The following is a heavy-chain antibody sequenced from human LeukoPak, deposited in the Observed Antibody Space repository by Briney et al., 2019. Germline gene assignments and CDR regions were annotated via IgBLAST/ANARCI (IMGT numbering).Heavy chain of an antibody. D-gene: IGHD4-17*01. CDR3: AKYSDYGHHRYWFDP. V-gene: IGHV3-30*18. CDR2: VSYDGGNK. J-gene: IGHJ5*02. Sequence: PGGSLRLSCVASGFIFSNYGIHWVRQAPGKGPEWVAVVSYDGGNKYYADAVKGRFTVSKDNSKNTVYLEMSSLRSEDAATYYCAKYSDYGHHRYWFDPWGQGTPVTVSS. CDR1: GFIFSNYG.